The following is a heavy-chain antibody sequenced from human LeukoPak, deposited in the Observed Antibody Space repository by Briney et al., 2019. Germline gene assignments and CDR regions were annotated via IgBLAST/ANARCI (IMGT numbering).Heavy chain of an antibody. D-gene: IGHD2-15*01. CDR2: IYYGSVFYIWST. CDR3: ARLGYCSGGSCYYYYYMDV. J-gene: IGHJ6*03. V-gene: IGHV4-39*07. Sequence: SETLSLTCAVYGGSFSSYYWGWIRQPPGKGLEWIGSIYYGSVFYIWSTYYNPSLKSRVTMSGDTSKNQFSLKLSSVTAADTAAYYCARLGYCSGGSCYYYYYMDVWGKGTTVTVSS. CDR1: GGSFSSYY.